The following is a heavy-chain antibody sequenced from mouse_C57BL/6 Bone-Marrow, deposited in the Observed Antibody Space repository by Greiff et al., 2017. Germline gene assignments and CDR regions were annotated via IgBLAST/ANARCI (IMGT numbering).Heavy chain of an antibody. J-gene: IGHJ3*01. D-gene: IGHD4-1*01. V-gene: IGHV2-6*01. CDR3: ASLTGTSWFAY. CDR2: IWGVGST. CDR1: GFSLTSYG. Sequence: VQLQQSGPGLVAPSQSLSITCTVSGFSLTSYGVDWVRQSPGKGLEWLGVIWGVGSTNYNSALKSRLSISKDNSKSQVFLKMNSLQTDDTAMYCCASLTGTSWFAYWGQGTLVTVSA.